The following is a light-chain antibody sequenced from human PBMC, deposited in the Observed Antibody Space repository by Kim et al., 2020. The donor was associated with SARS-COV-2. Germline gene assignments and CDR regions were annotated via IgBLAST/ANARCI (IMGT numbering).Light chain of an antibody. CDR2: GAS. V-gene: IGKV3-15*01. CDR3: QQYNNWPWT. Sequence: VPPGERATLSCRASQSVSGNLAWYQQKPGQAPRLLNYGASTRATGIPARFSGSGSGTEFTLTISSLQSEDFAVYYCQQYNNWPWTFGQGTKVDIK. J-gene: IGKJ1*01. CDR1: QSVSGN.